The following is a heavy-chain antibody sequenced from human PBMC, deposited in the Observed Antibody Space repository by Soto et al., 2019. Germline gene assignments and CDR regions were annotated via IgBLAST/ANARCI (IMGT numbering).Heavy chain of an antibody. V-gene: IGHV3-74*01. J-gene: IGHJ4*02. CDR3: VRTSLVVAAATREDY. CDR2: INSDGSST. D-gene: IGHD2-15*01. Sequence: EVQLVEYGGGLVQPGGSLRLSCAASGFTFSSYWMHWVRQAPGKGLVWVSRINSDGSSTSYADSVKGRFTISRDNAKNTLYLQMNTLRAEDTAVYYSVRTSLVVAAATREDYWGQHTLVTVSS. CDR1: GFTFSSYW.